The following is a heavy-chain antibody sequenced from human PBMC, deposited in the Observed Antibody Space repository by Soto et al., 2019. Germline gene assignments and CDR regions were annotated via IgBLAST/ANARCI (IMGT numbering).Heavy chain of an antibody. J-gene: IGHJ5*02. D-gene: IGHD3-22*01. CDR3: GRRHYYDSGGFLNWFDP. V-gene: IGHV4-59*08. Sequence: SETLSLTCTVSGGSISSYYWSWIRQPPGKGLEWIGYIYYSGSTNYNPSLKSRVTISVDTSKNQFSLKLSSVTAADTAVYYCGRRHYYDSGGFLNWFDPWGQGTLVTVSS. CDR2: IYYSGST. CDR1: GGSISSYY.